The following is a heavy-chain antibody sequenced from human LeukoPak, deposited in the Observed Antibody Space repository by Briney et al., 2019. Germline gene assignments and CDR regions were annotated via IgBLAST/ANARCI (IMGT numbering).Heavy chain of an antibody. V-gene: IGHV3-64D*06. J-gene: IGHJ4*02. CDR2: ISSNGGST. D-gene: IGHD3-16*02. CDR1: GFTFSSYA. Sequence: PGGSLRLSCSASGFTFSSYAMHWVRQAPGKGLEYVSAISSNGGSTYYADSVKGRFTISRGNSKNTLYLQMSSLRAEDTAVYYCVKGYDYVWGSYRPFDYWGQGTLVTVSS. CDR3: VKGYDYVWGSYRPFDY.